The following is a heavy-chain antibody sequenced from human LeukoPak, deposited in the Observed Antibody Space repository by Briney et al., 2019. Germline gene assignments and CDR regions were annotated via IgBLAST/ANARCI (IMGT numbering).Heavy chain of an antibody. D-gene: IGHD5-12*01. CDR1: GGSISSGGYY. CDR2: IYYSGST. Sequence: PSQTLSLTCTVSGGSISSGGYYWSWIRQHPGKGLGWIGYIYYSGSTYYNPSLKSRVTISVDTSKNQFSLKLSSVTAADTAVYYCARDRLPSYSGYDSNWFDPWGQGTLVTVSS. V-gene: IGHV4-31*03. CDR3: ARDRLPSYSGYDSNWFDP. J-gene: IGHJ5*02.